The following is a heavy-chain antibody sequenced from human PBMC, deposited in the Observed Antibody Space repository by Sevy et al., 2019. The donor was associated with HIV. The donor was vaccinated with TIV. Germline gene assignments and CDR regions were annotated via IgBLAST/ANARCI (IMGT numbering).Heavy chain of an antibody. D-gene: IGHD2-2*01. V-gene: IGHV1-69*13. J-gene: IGHJ6*02. Sequence: ASVKVSCKASGGTFSSYAISWVRQAPGQGLEWMGGIIPIFGTANYAQKFQGRVTITADESTSTAYMELSSLRSEDTAVYYCARARGGYCSSTSCYGRRNDYYYYGMDVWGQRTTVTVSS. CDR1: GGTFSSYA. CDR2: IIPIFGTA. CDR3: ARARGGYCSSTSCYGRRNDYYYYGMDV.